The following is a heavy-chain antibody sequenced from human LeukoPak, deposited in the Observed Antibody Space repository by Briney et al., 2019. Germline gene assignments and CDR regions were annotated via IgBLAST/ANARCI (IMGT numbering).Heavy chain of an antibody. J-gene: IGHJ5*02. V-gene: IGHV1-69*05. D-gene: IGHD6-19*01. Sequence: SVKVSCKASGYTFTSYGISWVRQAPGQGLEWMGGIIPIFGTANYAQKFQGRVTITTDESTSTAYMELSSLRSEDTAVYYCARGAVAGLTWFDPWGQGTLVTVSS. CDR3: ARGAVAGLTWFDP. CDR2: IIPIFGTA. CDR1: GYTFTSYG.